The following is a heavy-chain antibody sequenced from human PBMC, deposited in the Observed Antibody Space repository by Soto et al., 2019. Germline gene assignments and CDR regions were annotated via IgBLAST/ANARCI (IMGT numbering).Heavy chain of an antibody. Sequence: NPSETLSLTCAVYGGSFRGYYWSWIRQPPGKGLEWIGEINHRGSTNYNPSLKSRVTISVETSKNQFSLKLSSVTAADTAVYYCARGDILTGYNYWGQGTLVTVSS. J-gene: IGHJ4*02. CDR1: GGSFRGYY. CDR2: INHRGST. V-gene: IGHV4-34*01. D-gene: IGHD3-9*01. CDR3: ARGDILTGYNY.